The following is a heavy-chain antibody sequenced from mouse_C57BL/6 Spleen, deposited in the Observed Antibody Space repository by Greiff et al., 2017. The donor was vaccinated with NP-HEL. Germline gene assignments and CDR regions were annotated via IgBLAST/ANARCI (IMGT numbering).Heavy chain of an antibody. CDR1: GYTFTSYW. V-gene: IGHV1-69*01. J-gene: IGHJ2*01. CDR2: IDPSDSYT. D-gene: IGHD1-1*01. Sequence: QVQLQQPGAELVMPGASVKLSCKASGYTFTSYWMHWVKQRPGQGLEWIGEIDPSDSYTNYNQKFKGKSTLTVDKSSSTAYMQLSSLTSEDSAVYYCARWDVTTVVFDYWGKGTTLTVSS. CDR3: ARWDVTTVVFDY.